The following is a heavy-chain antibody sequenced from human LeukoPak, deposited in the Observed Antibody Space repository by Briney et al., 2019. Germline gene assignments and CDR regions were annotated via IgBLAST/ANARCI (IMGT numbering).Heavy chain of an antibody. Sequence: SETLSLTYTVSGGSISSYYWSWIRQPPGKGLEWIGYIYYSGSTSYSPSLKSRVTISVDTSKNQFSLKLSSVTAADTAVYYCARDLYDSSGYFSYYYGMDVWGQGTTVTVSS. CDR3: ARDLYDSSGYFSYYYGMDV. CDR2: IYYSGST. CDR1: GGSISSYY. D-gene: IGHD3-22*01. V-gene: IGHV4-59*01. J-gene: IGHJ6*02.